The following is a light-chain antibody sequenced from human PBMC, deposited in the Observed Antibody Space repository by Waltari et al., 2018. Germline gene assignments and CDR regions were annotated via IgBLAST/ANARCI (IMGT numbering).Light chain of an antibody. CDR2: GVS. Sequence: QSALTQPRSVSGAPGQSVAISCTGNSRVVGRFPHGPWYRQHPGQAPNLIISGVSERPSWVPDRFSGSKSGNTASLTISGLQAEDEADYYCCSYANSYTFLFGGGTKLTVL. CDR1: SRVVGRFPH. J-gene: IGLJ2*01. V-gene: IGLV2-11*02. CDR3: CSYANSYTFL.